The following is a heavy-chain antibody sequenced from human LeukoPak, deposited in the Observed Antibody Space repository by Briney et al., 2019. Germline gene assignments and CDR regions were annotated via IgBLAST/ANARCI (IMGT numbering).Heavy chain of an antibody. CDR2: INPNSGGT. Sequence: ASVKVSCKASGYTFTSYGISWVRQAPGQGLEWMGWINPNSGGTNYAQKFQGRVTMTRDTSISTAYMELSRLRSDDTAAYYCARFPGDSGSYFYPFDYWGQGTLVTVSS. CDR3: ARFPGDSGSYFYPFDY. D-gene: IGHD1-26*01. V-gene: IGHV1-2*02. CDR1: GYTFTSYG. J-gene: IGHJ4*02.